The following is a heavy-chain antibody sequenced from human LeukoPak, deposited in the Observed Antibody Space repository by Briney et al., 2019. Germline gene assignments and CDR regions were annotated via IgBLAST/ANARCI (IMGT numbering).Heavy chain of an antibody. J-gene: IGHJ5*02. Sequence: SETLSLTCTVSGGSISSGSYYWSWIRQPAGKGLEWIGRIYTSGSTNYNPSLKSRVTISVDTSKNQFSLKLSSVTAADTAIYYCAKGAGGFSYYNWFDPWGQGTLVTVSS. CDR1: GGSISSGSYY. D-gene: IGHD5-18*01. CDR2: IYTSGST. V-gene: IGHV4-61*02. CDR3: AKGAGGFSYYNWFDP.